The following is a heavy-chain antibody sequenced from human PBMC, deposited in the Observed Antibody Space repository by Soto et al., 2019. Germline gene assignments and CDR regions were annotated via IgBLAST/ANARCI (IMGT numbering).Heavy chain of an antibody. V-gene: IGHV1-3*01. CDR2: INAGNGNT. CDR1: GYTFTSYA. J-gene: IGHJ4*02. Sequence: ASVKVSCKASGYTFTSYAMHWVRQAPGQRLEWMGWINAGNGNTKYSQKFQGRVTITRDTSASTAYMELSSLRSEDTAVYFCSIVTRYCSGGSCSTFDYWGQGTLVTVSS. CDR3: SIVTRYCSGGSCSTFDY. D-gene: IGHD2-15*01.